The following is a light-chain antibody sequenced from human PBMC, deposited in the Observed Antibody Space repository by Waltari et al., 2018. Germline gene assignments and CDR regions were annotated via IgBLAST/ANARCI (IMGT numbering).Light chain of an antibody. V-gene: IGKV4-1*01. CDR3: QQYYSIPYT. J-gene: IGKJ2*01. CDR1: KSLLYNSNNKNY. CDR2: WAS. Sequence: DIAMTQSPDSLAVSLGEGATNTCKPSKSLLYNSNNKNYLAWYQLKPGQPPRLLIYWASTRESGVPDRFSGSGSGTDFTLTISSLQAEDVAVYYCQQYYSIPYTFGQGTKLEIK.